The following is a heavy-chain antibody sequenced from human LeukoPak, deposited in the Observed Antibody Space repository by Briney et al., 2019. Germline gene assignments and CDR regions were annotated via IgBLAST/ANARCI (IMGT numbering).Heavy chain of an antibody. D-gene: IGHD2-2*01. J-gene: IGHJ6*02. Sequence: GGSLRLSCAASGFTFSSYSMNWVRQAPGKGLEWVSYISSSSSTIYYADSVKGRFTISRDNAKNSLYLQMNSLRDEDTAVYYCARELVVPAVQYYYYYYGMDGWGQGTTVTVSS. CDR3: ARELVVPAVQYYYYYYGMDG. CDR2: ISSSSSTI. CDR1: GFTFSSYS. V-gene: IGHV3-48*02.